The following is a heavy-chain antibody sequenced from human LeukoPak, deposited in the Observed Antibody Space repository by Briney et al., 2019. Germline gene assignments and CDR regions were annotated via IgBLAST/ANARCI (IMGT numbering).Heavy chain of an antibody. CDR1: GFTFSTYD. Sequence: PGGSLRLSCAASGFTFSTYDFHWVRQRTEKGLEWVSAIGTIGDTYYADSVRGRFTISREDAKSSLYLQMNSLRDGDTAVYHCVRESNAAGGGNLQAFNFWGQGTLATVSS. CDR2: IGTIGDT. D-gene: IGHD3-16*01. V-gene: IGHV3-13*01. CDR3: VRESNAAGGGNLQAFNF. J-gene: IGHJ4*02.